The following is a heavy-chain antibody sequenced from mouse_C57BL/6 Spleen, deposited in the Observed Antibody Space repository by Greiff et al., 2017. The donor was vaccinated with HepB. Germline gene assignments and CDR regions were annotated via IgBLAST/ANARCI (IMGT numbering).Heavy chain of an antibody. CDR2: IYPGDGDT. CDR1: GYAFSSSW. D-gene: IGHD3-2*02. CDR3: ARPSDSSGCFYALDY. J-gene: IGHJ4*01. Sequence: QVQLKQSGPELVKPGASVKISCKASGYAFSSSWMNWVKQRPGKGLEWIGRIYPGDGDTNYNGKFKVKATLTEDKSSSTAYMQLSSLTSADSAVYFCARPSDSSGCFYALDYLGQVTSFTVSS. V-gene: IGHV1-82*01.